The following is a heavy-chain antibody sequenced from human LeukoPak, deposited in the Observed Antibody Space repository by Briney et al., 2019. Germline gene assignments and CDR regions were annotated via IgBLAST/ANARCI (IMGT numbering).Heavy chain of an antibody. J-gene: IGHJ6*02. V-gene: IGHV3-21*01. D-gene: IGHD3-9*01. CDR2: ISSSSSYI. CDR1: GFTFSSYS. CDR3: ARDILSDSYYGMDV. Sequence: GGSLRLSCAASGFTFSSYSMNWVRQAPGKGLEWVSSISSSSSYIYYADSVKGRFTISRDTAKISLYLQMNSLRAEDTAVYYCARDILSDSYYGMDVWGQGTTVTVSS.